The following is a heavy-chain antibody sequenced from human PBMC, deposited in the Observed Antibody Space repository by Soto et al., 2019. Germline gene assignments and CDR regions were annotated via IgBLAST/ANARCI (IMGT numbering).Heavy chain of an antibody. CDR2: IYYSGNT. CDR3: ARRRDFFCY. Sequence: SETLSLTCTVSGGPLNHYYWSWRRPPQGKEREWIGYIYYSGNTNCNPSLQSRVTISVDTSKNQFSLRLSSVTAADTAVYYCARRRDFFCYWGQGTLVRVSS. CDR1: GGPLNHYY. J-gene: IGHJ4*02. V-gene: IGHV4-59*08. D-gene: IGHD3-10*01.